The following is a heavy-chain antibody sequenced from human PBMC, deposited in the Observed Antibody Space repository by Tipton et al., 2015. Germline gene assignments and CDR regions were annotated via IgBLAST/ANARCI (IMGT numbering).Heavy chain of an antibody. V-gene: IGHV3-74*01. D-gene: IGHD3-22*01. CDR3: ARISGYYFDY. CDR2: IDDDGSST. Sequence: SLRLSCAASGFTFSRYWMHWVRQAPGKGLVWVSRIDDDGSSTSYADSVKGRITISRDNAKNTLYLQMNSLRAEDTAVYYCARISGYYFDYWGQGTLVTVSS. J-gene: IGHJ4*02. CDR1: GFTFSRYW.